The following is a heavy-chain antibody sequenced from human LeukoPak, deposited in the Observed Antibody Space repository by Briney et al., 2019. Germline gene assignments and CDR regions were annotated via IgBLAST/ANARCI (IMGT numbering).Heavy chain of an antibody. D-gene: IGHD1-26*01. CDR2: INYSGST. CDR3: AREDRTGIYYGIDY. Sequence: SETLSHTCTVSGGSISSYYWSWIRQPPGKGLEWIGYINYSGSTNNTPSLKCRVTISVDTSKNQFSLKLSSVTAADTAVYYCAREDRTGIYYGIDYWGQGTLVTVSS. V-gene: IGHV4-59*01. CDR1: GGSISSYY. J-gene: IGHJ4*02.